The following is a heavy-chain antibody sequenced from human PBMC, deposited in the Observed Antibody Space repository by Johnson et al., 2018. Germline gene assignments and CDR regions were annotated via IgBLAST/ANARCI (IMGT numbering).Heavy chain of an antibody. V-gene: IGHV3-43D*03. Sequence: VQLVEAGGVVVQPGGSLRLCCAASGFTFDDYALHWVRQAPGKGLEWVSLLRWDGSSTYYEDSVKGRFNISRAKSKHSRYLQMNSLRAEDTALYYCAKDGEGALEPPYYMDVWGKGTTVTVSS. CDR1: GFTFDDYA. D-gene: IGHD1-1*01. CDR2: LRWDGSST. J-gene: IGHJ6*03. CDR3: AKDGEGALEPPYYMDV.